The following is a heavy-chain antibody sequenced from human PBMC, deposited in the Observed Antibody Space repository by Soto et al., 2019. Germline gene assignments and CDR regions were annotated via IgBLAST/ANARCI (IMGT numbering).Heavy chain of an antibody. V-gene: IGHV2-5*02. D-gene: IGHD3-9*01. CDR3: AHRFDWYYFDY. CDR2: IYWDDDK. Sequence: QITLKESGPTLVKPTQTLRLTCTFSGFSLSTTEVGVAWIRQPPGKALEWLALIYWDDDKRFSPSLKSRLTITKDTSKNQVVLRMTNMDPVDTATYYCAHRFDWYYFDYWGQGILVTVSS. J-gene: IGHJ4*02. CDR1: GFSLSTTEVG.